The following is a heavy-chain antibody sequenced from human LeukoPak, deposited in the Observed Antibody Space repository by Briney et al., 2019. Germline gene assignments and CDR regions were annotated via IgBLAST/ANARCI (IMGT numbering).Heavy chain of an antibody. CDR2: IYHSGST. V-gene: IGHV4-38-2*02. CDR3: ARTIPIEYGGNSEVPFDY. J-gene: IGHJ4*02. CDR1: GYSISSGYY. D-gene: IGHD4-23*01. Sequence: KPSETLSLTCTVSGYSISSGYYWGWIRQPPGKGLEWIGSIYHSGSTYYHPSLKSRVTISVDTAKNQFSLKLSSVTAADTAVYYCARTIPIEYGGNSEVPFDYWGQGTLVTVSS.